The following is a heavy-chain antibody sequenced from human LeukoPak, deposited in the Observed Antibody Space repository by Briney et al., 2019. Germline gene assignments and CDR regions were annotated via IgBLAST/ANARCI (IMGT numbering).Heavy chain of an antibody. D-gene: IGHD3-22*01. V-gene: IGHV1-69*05. CDR3: ARHYYYDSSGYYPFDY. J-gene: IGHJ4*02. CDR1: GGTFSSYA. CDR2: IIPIFGTA. Sequence: GASVKVSCKASGGTFSSYAISWVRQAPGQGLEWMGGIIPIFGTANYAQKFQGRVTITTDESTSTAYMELSSLGSEDTAVYYCARHYYYDSSGYYPFDYWGQGTLVTVSS.